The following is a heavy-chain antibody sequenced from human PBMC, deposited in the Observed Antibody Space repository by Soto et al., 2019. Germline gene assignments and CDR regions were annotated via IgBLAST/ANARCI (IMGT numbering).Heavy chain of an antibody. J-gene: IGHJ4*02. V-gene: IGHV3-48*02. CDR1: GFTFSTYS. Sequence: EVQVVESGGAFVQPGESLRLSCATSGFTFSTYSMNWVRQAPGKGLEWVSYISLNGDSIYYGDSMKGRFTISRDNAKKSLYLQMDRLREKDTAMDFFARGCGGGSQDYFDCWGQGTLVSVSS. D-gene: IGHD2-21*01. CDR2: ISLNGDSI. CDR3: ARGCGGGSQDYFDC.